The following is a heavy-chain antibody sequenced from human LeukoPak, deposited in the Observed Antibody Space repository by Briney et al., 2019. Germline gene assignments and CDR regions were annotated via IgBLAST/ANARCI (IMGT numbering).Heavy chain of an antibody. V-gene: IGHV4-61*09. CDR1: GGSISSGSYY. CDR2: IYTSGST. Sequence: SQTLSLTCTVSGGSISSGSYYWSWIRQPAGKGLEWIGHIYTSGSTNYNPSLKSRVTISVDTSKNQFSLKLSSVTAADTAVYYCARFGSGWYYFDYWGQGTLVTVSS. D-gene: IGHD6-19*01. J-gene: IGHJ4*02. CDR3: ARFGSGWYYFDY.